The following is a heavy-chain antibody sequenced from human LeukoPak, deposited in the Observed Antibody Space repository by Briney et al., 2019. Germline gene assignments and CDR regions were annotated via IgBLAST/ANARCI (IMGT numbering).Heavy chain of an antibody. V-gene: IGHV1-18*01. CDR2: ISDYNGNT. Sequence: ASVKVSCTASGYTFSSYGMSWVRQAPGKGLEWMGWISDYNGNTNYAQKLQGRFTMTTDTSTSTAYMELSSLRSDDTAVYYCASDQNYYGSGSLLAFDIWGQGTMVTVSS. J-gene: IGHJ3*02. CDR1: GYTFSSYG. CDR3: ASDQNYYGSGSLLAFDI. D-gene: IGHD3-10*01.